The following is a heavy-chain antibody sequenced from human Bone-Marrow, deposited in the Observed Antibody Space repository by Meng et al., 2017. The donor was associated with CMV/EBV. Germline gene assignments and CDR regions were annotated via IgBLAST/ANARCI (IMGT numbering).Heavy chain of an antibody. J-gene: IGHJ4*02. CDR1: GYTFTGYY. CDR2: INPNSGGT. CDR3: ARTIAAAGEADY. Sequence: ASVKVSCKASGYTFTGYYMHWVRQAPGQGLEWMGWINPNSGGTNYAQKFQGRVTMTRDTSISTAYMELSRLRSDDTAVYYCARTIAAAGEADYWGQGTPVTVSS. D-gene: IGHD6-13*01. V-gene: IGHV1-2*02.